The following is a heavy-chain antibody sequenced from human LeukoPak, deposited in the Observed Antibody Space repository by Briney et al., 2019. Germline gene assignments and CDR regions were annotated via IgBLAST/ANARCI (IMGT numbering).Heavy chain of an antibody. Sequence: PGGSLRLSCAASGFTFSSYWMSWVRQAPGKGLEWVSYISSSSSTIYYADSVKGRFTISRDNAKNSLYLQMNSLRGEDTAVYYCARASSISRRTWGYWGQGTLVTVSS. J-gene: IGHJ4*02. CDR2: ISSSSSTI. CDR1: GFTFSSYW. CDR3: ARASSISRRTWGY. V-gene: IGHV3-48*04. D-gene: IGHD3-9*01.